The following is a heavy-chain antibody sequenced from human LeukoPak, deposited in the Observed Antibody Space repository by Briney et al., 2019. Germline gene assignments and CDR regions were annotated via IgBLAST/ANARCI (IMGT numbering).Heavy chain of an antibody. CDR3: AKEGDDYGAKGDYFHY. J-gene: IGHJ4*02. D-gene: IGHD4/OR15-4a*01. V-gene: IGHV3-23*01. CDR2: ISGSGDKT. Sequence: PGGSLRLSCAASGFTFSSYTMSWVRQAPGKGPEWVSAISGSGDKTYYADSAKGRFTISRDNSKNTLYLQINSLRVGDTALYYCAKEGDDYGAKGDYFHYWGQGTQVILSS. CDR1: GFTFSSYT.